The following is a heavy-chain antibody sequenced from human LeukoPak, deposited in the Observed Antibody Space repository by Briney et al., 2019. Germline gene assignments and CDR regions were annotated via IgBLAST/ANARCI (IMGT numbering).Heavy chain of an antibody. CDR3: ARDRNGYYDFWSGHNNWFDP. Sequence: ASVKVSCRASGYTFTSYGISWVRQAPGQGLEWMGWISAYNGNANYAQKLQGRVTMTTDTSTSTAYMELRSLRSDDTAVYYCARDRNGYYDFWSGHNNWFDPWGQGTLVTVSS. CDR1: GYTFTSYG. D-gene: IGHD3-3*01. J-gene: IGHJ5*02. V-gene: IGHV1-18*01. CDR2: ISAYNGNA.